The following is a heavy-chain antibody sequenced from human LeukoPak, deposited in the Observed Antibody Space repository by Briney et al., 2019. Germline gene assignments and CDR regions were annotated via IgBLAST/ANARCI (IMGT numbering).Heavy chain of an antibody. D-gene: IGHD3-22*01. CDR3: ASSHDSSGND. V-gene: IGHV3-7*01. J-gene: IGHJ4*02. Sequence: GGSLRLSCVASGFCFSSYWMAWARQAPGKGLEWVANIKYDGSHKYYVDSVKGRFTISRDNAKNSVYLQMNSLRVDDTAVYFCASSHDSSGNDWGQGTMVTVSS. CDR2: IKYDGSHK. CDR1: GFCFSSYW.